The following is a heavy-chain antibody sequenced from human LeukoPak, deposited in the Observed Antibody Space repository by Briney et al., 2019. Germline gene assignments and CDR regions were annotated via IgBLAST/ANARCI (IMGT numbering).Heavy chain of an antibody. D-gene: IGHD6-19*01. CDR1: GFTFSSYS. V-gene: IGHV3-21*01. J-gene: IGHJ4*02. CDR2: ISSSSSSI. CDR3: ARGPLGGGWYFVL. Sequence: NPGGSLRLSCAASGFTFSSYSMNWVRQAPGKGLGWVSSISSSSSSIYYADPVKGRFTISRDNAKNSLYLQMNSLRAEDTAVYYCARGPLGGGWYFVLWGQGTLVTVSS.